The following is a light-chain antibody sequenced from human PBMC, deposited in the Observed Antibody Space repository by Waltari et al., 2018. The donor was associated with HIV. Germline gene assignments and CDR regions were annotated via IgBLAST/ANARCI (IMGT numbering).Light chain of an antibody. CDR3: CSYGGRRI. V-gene: IGLV2-11*01. CDR1: SSDIGVYNY. CDR2: DVS. J-gene: IGLJ2*01. Sequence: QSALTQPRSVSGSPGQSVTISCTGTSSDIGVYNYLSWYQQHAGKAPKLVIYDVSKRPSGVPDCFSGSKSGNTASLTISGLQPEDEADYHCCSYGGRRIFAGGTKLTVL.